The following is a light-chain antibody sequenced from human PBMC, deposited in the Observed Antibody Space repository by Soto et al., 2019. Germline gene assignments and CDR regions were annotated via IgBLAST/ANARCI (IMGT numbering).Light chain of an antibody. CDR1: QSISSSY. CDR3: QQYGSSPVT. Sequence: EIVLTQSPGTLSLSPGERATLSCRASQSISSSYLAWYQQKPGQAPRLLIYGASSRATGIPDRFSVGGSGTDFTLTISRLEPEDYGVYHCQQYGSSPVTFGGGTKVEIK. CDR2: GAS. V-gene: IGKV3-20*01. J-gene: IGKJ4*01.